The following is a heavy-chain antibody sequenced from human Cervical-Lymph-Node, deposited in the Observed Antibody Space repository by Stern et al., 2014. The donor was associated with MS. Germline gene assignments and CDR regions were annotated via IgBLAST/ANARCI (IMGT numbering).Heavy chain of an antibody. D-gene: IGHD2-15*01. J-gene: IGHJ5*02. V-gene: IGHV3-23*04. CDR1: GFTFSHYA. CDR3: AKEGYCSGRRCYSGWFDP. Sequence: EVQLVESGGGLVQPGGSLRLSCVASGFTFSHYAISWVRQAPGKGLEWVSTISCRDGNTSYADSVKGRFTVSRDNSNNTLYLQMDSLGAEDTAVYYCAKEGYCSGRRCYSGWFDPWGQGTLVTVSS. CDR2: ISCRDGNT.